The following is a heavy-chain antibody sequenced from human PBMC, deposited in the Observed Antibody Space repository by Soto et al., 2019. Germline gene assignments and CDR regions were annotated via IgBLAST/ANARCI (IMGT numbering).Heavy chain of an antibody. CDR3: ARDHSSGSGSPNAFDI. CDR2: IYYSGST. V-gene: IGHV4-31*02. D-gene: IGHD3-10*01. Sequence: PSETLSLTWTVSGGSISSGGYYWSWIRQHPGKGLEWIGYIYYSGSTYYNPSLKSRVTISVDTSKNQFSLKLSSVTAADTAVYYCARDHSSGSGSPNAFDIWDQGTRGTLS. J-gene: IGHJ3*02. CDR1: GGSISSGGYY.